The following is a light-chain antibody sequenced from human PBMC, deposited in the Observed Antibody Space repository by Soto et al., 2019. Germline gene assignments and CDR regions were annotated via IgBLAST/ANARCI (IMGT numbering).Light chain of an antibody. Sequence: DIQMTQSPSPLSASVGDRVTITCRASQTIGRWLAWYQQKPGKVPQLLIYKASSLQSGVPSRFSGSGSGTEFTLTINSRQPDDFPTYYCHQYNSYSRTFGQGTTLEIK. CDR2: KAS. CDR3: HQYNSYSRT. CDR1: QTIGRW. J-gene: IGKJ1*01. V-gene: IGKV1-5*03.